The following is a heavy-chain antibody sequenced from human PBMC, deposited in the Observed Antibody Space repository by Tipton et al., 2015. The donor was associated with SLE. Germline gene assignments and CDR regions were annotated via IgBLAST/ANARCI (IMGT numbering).Heavy chain of an antibody. J-gene: IGHJ6*03. V-gene: IGHV4-59*11. CDR2: IYFSGST. CDR3: ARDGGAAAENYNYHMDV. CDR1: GVSISDHY. D-gene: IGHD6-13*01. Sequence: TLSLTCTVSGVSISDHYWTWIRQPPGKGLEWIGCIYFSGSTNYNPSLRSRVTMSVDSSNSQFSLKLSSVTAADTAVYYCARDGGAAAENYNYHMDVWGIGTTVTVSS.